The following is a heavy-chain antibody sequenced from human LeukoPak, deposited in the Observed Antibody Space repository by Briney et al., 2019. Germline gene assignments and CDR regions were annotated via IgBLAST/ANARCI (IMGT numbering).Heavy chain of an antibody. D-gene: IGHD3-10*01. CDR3: ARARGFGSGSSYYFDY. V-gene: IGHV1-2*06. J-gene: IGHJ4*02. CDR1: GYTFTGYX. Sequence: ASVKVSCKASGYTFTGYXMHWVRQAPGQGLEWMGRXNHNSGGTNYAQKFQGRVTMSRDTSISTAYMELSRLRSDDTAVYYCARARGFGSGSSYYFDYWGQGTLVTVFS. CDR2: XNHNSGGT.